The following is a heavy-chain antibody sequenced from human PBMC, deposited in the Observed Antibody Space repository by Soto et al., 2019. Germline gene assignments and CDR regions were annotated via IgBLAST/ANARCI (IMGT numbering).Heavy chain of an antibody. CDR1: GFTFSSYG. V-gene: IGHV3-33*01. Sequence: GGSLRLSCAASGFTFSSYGMHWVRQAPGKGLEWVAVIWYDGSNKYYADSVKGRFTISRDNSKNTLYLQMNSLRAEDTAVYYCARDRLPTDYYYYGMDVWGQGTTVTVS. CDR3: ARDRLPTDYYYYGMDV. J-gene: IGHJ6*02. CDR2: IWYDGSNK. D-gene: IGHD6-25*01.